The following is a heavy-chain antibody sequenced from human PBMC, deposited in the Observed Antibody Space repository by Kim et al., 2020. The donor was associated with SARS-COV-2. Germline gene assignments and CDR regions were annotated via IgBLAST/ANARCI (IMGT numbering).Heavy chain of an antibody. D-gene: IGHD5-12*01. V-gene: IGHV1-18*01. CDR1: GYPFTGYG. J-gene: IGHJ4*02. CDR2: ISAYNGAT. CDR3: AREVVKVAANFDS. Sequence: ASVKVSCKASGYPFTGYGITWVRQAPGQGLEWMGWISAYNGATDYAQHLQGRVTLTTDKSTNTAYMELRSLRSDDTAVYYCAREVVKVAANFDSWGQGTLVTVSS.